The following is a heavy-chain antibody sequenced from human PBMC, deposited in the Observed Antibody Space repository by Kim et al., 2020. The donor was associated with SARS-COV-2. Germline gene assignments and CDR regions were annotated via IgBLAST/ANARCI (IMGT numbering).Heavy chain of an antibody. CDR1: GGSISSSSYY. V-gene: IGHV4-39*01. CDR2: IYYSGST. CDR3: ARQIAVAAPGYFQH. D-gene: IGHD6-19*01. Sequence: SETLSLTCTVSGGSISSSSYYWGWIRQPPGKGLEWIGSIYYSGSTYYNPSLKSRVTISVDTSKNQFSLKLSSVTAADTAVYYCARQIAVAAPGYFQHWGQGTLVIVSS. J-gene: IGHJ1*01.